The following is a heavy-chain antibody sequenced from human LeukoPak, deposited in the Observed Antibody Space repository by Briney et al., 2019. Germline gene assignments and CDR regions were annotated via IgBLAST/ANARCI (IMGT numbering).Heavy chain of an antibody. D-gene: IGHD5-12*01. CDR2: ISYNGRT. V-gene: IGHV4-39*01. CDR3: ARQDIVATIDY. CDR1: SGSNSSSTYY. J-gene: IGHJ4*02. Sequence: SETLSLTCTVSSGSNSSSTYYWGWIRQPPGKGLEWIGDISYNGRTNYTPSLKSRVTISVDTSKNQFSLKLRFVTASDTAVYYCARQDIVATIDYWGQGTLITVSS.